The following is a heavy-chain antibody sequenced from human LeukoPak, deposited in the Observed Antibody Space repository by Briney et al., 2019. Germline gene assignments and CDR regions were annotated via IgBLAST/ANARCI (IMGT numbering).Heavy chain of an antibody. CDR2: ISGSGGSI. J-gene: IGHJ2*01. CDR1: GFTFSNYA. V-gene: IGHV3-23*01. CDR3: AKEYSSGPRRYFDL. D-gene: IGHD6-19*01. Sequence: PGGSLRLSCAASGFTFSNYAMNWVRQAPGKGLEWVSSISGSGGSIYYADSVKGRLTISRDNSKNTLHLQMNSLRVEDTAVYYCAKEYSSGPRRYFDLWGRGTLVTVSS.